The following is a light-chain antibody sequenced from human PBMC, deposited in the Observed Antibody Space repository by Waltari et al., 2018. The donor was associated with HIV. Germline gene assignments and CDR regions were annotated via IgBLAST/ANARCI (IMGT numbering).Light chain of an antibody. Sequence: VMTQSPATLSVSPGQRATLSCRATQSVSSNLAWYRQKPGPAPRLLIYGASTRVTGIPARFSGSGSGTEFTLTISSLQSEDFTIYYCQQYNNWPQTFGQGTKVEIK. CDR2: GAS. J-gene: IGKJ1*01. V-gene: IGKV3-15*01. CDR1: QSVSSN. CDR3: QQYNNWPQT.